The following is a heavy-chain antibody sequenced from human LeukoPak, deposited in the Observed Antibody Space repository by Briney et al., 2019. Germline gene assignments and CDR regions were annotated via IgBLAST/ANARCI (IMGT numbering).Heavy chain of an antibody. CDR2: ISYDGSNK. D-gene: IGHD2-15*01. V-gene: IGHV3-30*18. CDR3: AKVVAADVDY. Sequence: GGSLRLSCAASGFTFSSYGMHWVRQAPGKGLEWVAVISYDGSNKYYADSVKGRFTISRDNSKNTLYLQMNSLRAEDTAVYYCAKVVAADVDYWGQGTLVTVSS. J-gene: IGHJ4*02. CDR1: GFTFSSYG.